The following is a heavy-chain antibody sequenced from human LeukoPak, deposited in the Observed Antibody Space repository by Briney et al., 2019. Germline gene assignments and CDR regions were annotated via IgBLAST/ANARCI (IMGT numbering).Heavy chain of an antibody. Sequence: PSETLSLTCTVSGGSISSYYWSWIRQPPGKALEWIGYIHHRGITNYHPSLKTRVTISVDTSKNQFSLKVNSLTAADTAVYHCARESYGFFDYWGRGALVSVSS. CDR2: IHHRGIT. CDR3: ARESYGFFDY. J-gene: IGHJ4*02. D-gene: IGHD3-16*01. V-gene: IGHV4-59*01. CDR1: GGSISSYY.